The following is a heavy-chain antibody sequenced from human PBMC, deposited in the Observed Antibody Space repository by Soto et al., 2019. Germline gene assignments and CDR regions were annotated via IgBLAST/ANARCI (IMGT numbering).Heavy chain of an antibody. Sequence: QVQLVESGGGVVQPGRSLRLSCAASGFTFSSYGMHWVRQAPGKGLEWVAVISYDGSNKYYADYVKGRFTISRDNSKNTLHLQMNNLSAEDTAVYYCARERITGGNLWGAFEIWGGGRMFAVSS. V-gene: IGHV3-30*03. CDR1: GFTFSSYG. CDR3: ARERITGGNLWGAFEI. CDR2: ISYDGSNK. D-gene: IGHD2-15*01. J-gene: IGHJ3*02.